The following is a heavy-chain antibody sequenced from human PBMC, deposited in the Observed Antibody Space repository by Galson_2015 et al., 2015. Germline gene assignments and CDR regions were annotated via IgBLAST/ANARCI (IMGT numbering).Heavy chain of an antibody. CDR2: ISTTSRTI. J-gene: IGHJ4*02. V-gene: IGHV3-48*01. CDR1: GFTFNTYD. Sequence: SLRLSCAALGFTFNTYDMNWVRQAPGKGLEWVSHISTTSRTIHYADSVQGRFTISRDNAKNSLYLQMNSLRAEDTAVYYCAKRGYCDRATCQTEFDDWGQGTLVTVSS. D-gene: IGHD2/OR15-2a*01. CDR3: AKRGYCDRATCQTEFDD.